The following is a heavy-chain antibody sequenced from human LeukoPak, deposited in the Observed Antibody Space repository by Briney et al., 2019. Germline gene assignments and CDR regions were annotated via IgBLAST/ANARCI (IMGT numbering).Heavy chain of an antibody. Sequence: APVKVSCKASGYTFTGYYMHWVRQAPGQGREWMGWINPNSGGTNYAQKFQGRVTMTRDTSISTAYIELSSLRSEDTAVYYCATLGSSWNGDYWGQGTLVTVSS. CDR2: INPNSGGT. CDR3: ATLGSSWNGDY. CDR1: GYTFTGYY. D-gene: IGHD6-13*01. J-gene: IGHJ4*02. V-gene: IGHV1-2*02.